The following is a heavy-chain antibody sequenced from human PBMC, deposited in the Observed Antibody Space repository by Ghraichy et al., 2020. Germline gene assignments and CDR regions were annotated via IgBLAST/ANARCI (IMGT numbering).Heavy chain of an antibody. D-gene: IGHD3-10*01. CDR1: GGSFSGYY. V-gene: IGHV4-34*01. CDR2: INHSGST. CDR3: ARVVLWFGDSHPSPLDV. Sequence: SETLSLTCAVYGGSFSGYYWSWIRQPPGKGLEWIGEINHSGSTNYNPSLKSRVTISVDTSKNQFSLKLSSVTAADTAVYYCARVVLWFGDSHPSPLDVWGQGTTVTVSS. J-gene: IGHJ6*02.